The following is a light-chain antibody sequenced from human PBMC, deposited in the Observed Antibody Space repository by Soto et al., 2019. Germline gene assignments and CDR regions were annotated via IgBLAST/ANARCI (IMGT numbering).Light chain of an antibody. Sequence: QSVLTQPPSASGSPGQSVTISCTGTSSDVGGYNYVSWYQQHPGKAPKLMIYGVSKRPSGVPDRFSGSKSGNTASLTVSGLQAEDEADYYCSSYAGSNTPCVFGTGTKVTVL. CDR2: GVS. V-gene: IGLV2-8*01. J-gene: IGLJ1*01. CDR3: SSYAGSNTPCV. CDR1: SSDVGGYNY.